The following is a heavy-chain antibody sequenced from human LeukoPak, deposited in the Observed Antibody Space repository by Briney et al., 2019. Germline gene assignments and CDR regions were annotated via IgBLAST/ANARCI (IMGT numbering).Heavy chain of an antibody. J-gene: IGHJ4*02. CDR3: ARDWGLRYFDRLLLGSFDY. V-gene: IGHV1-18*01. CDR1: GYTFTSYG. Sequence: ASVKVSCKASGYTFTSYGISWVRQAPGQGLEWMGWISAYNGNTNYAQKLQGRVTMTTDTSTSTAYMELRSLRSDDTAVYYCARDWGLRYFDRLLLGSFDYWGQGTLVTVSS. CDR2: ISAYNGNT. D-gene: IGHD3-9*01.